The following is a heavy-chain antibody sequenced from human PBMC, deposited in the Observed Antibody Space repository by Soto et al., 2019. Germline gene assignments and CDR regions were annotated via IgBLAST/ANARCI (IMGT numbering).Heavy chain of an antibody. Sequence: QVTLKESGPVLVKPTETLTLTCTISGFSLSNARMGVSWIRQPPGKALEWLAHIFSNDEKSYSTSLKSRLTISXXTSKSQVVLTTPNIDPVDPATYSCARIRRTGYFDYWGQGTLVTVSS. V-gene: IGHV2-26*03. CDR1: GFSLSNARMG. D-gene: IGHD1-1*01. CDR3: ARIRRTGYFDY. CDR2: IFSNDEK. J-gene: IGHJ4*02.